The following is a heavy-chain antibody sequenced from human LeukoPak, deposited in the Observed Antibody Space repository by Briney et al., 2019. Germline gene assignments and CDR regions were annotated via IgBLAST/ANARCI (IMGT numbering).Heavy chain of an antibody. CDR1: GFTFGDYA. D-gene: IGHD4-23*01. V-gene: IGHV3-49*04. J-gene: IGHJ4*02. CDR3: TRFRTAVGYFDY. CDR2: IRSKAYGGTT. Sequence: PGGSLRLSCTASGFTFGDYAMSWVRQAPGKGLEWVGFIRSKAYGGTTEYAASVKGRFTISRDDSKSIAYLQMNSLKTEDTAVYYCTRFRTAVGYFDYWGQGTLVTVSS.